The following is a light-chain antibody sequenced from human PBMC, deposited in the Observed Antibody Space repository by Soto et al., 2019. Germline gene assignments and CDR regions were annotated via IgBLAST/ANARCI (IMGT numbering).Light chain of an antibody. CDR2: AAS. V-gene: IGKV1D-12*01. CDR1: QGISSC. J-gene: IGKJ5*01. CDR3: QKANSFPIT. Sequence: DFHMTQSXSSVSASIADXXXXXSXASQGISSCLAWCQHKXGKAPKLLIYAASXLKSGVPARFRGSGSGTDFTLNISSLQTEDFATYYCQKANSFPITFGQGTRLEIK.